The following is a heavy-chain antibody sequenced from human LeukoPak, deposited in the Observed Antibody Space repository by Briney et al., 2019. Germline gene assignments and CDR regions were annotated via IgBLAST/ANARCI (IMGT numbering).Heavy chain of an antibody. CDR1: GYTFSNYA. D-gene: IGHD2-2*01. J-gene: IGHJ4*02. V-gene: IGHV7-4-1*02. CDR2: INTNTGNP. Sequence: ASVKVSCKASGYTFSNYAMIWVRQAPGQGLEWMGWINTNTGNPTYAQGFTGRFVFSLDTSVSTAYLQISSLKAEDTAVYYCARENSGDIVVLPAAPILDYWGQGTLVTVSS. CDR3: ARENSGDIVVLPAAPILDY.